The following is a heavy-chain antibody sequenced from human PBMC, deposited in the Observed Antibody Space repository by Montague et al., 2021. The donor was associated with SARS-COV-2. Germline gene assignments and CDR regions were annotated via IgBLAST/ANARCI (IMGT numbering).Heavy chain of an antibody. V-gene: IGHV6-1*01. CDR3: ASAFYGDHWAFDV. CDR1: GDSVSSTSAS. Sequence: CAISGDSVSSTSASWNWIRQAPSRRPEWLGRTYYRSWWRSQYPGSLESRITISGDTSKNQFSLQLNSVTPEDTAVYYCASAFYGDHWAFDVWGQGTMVTISS. J-gene: IGHJ3*01. D-gene: IGHD3-3*02. CDR2: TYYRSWWRS.